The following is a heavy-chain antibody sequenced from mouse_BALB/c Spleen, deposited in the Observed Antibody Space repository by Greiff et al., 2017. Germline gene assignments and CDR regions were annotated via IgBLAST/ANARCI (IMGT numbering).Heavy chain of an antibody. J-gene: IGHJ4*01. V-gene: IGHV5-6-5*01. CDR1: GFTFSSYA. D-gene: IGHD1-1*01. CDR3: ATTVDAMDY. Sequence: EAMLVESGGGLVKPGGSLKLSCAASGFTFSSYAMSWVRQTPEKRLEWVATISSGGSTYYPDSVKGRFTISRDNARNILYLQMSSLRSEDTAMYYCATTVDAMDYWGQGTSVTVSS. CDR2: ISSGGST.